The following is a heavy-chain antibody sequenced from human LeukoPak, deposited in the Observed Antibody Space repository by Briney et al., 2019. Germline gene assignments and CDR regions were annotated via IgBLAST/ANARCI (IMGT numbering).Heavy chain of an antibody. CDR1: GGSFSGYY. D-gene: IGHD2-2*02. Sequence: SETLSLTCAVYGGSFSGYYWSWIRQPPGKGLEWIGEINHSGSTNYNPSLKSRVTISVDTSKNQFSLKLSSVTAADTAVYYCASAREYQLLYWWGQGTLVTVPS. J-gene: IGHJ4*02. CDR3: ASAREYQLLYW. V-gene: IGHV4-34*01. CDR2: INHSGST.